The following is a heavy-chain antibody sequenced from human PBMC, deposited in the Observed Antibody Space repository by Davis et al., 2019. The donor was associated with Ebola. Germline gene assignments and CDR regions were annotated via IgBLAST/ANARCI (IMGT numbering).Heavy chain of an antibody. J-gene: IGHJ5*02. Sequence: ASVTVSCKASGYTFTSYAMNWVRQAPGQGLEWMGWINTNTGNPTYAQGFTGRFVFSLDTSVSTAYLQISSLKAEDTAVYYCAREEGYCSSTSCYGGGFDPWGQGTLVTVSS. V-gene: IGHV7-4-1*02. CDR2: INTNTGNP. CDR3: AREEGYCSSTSCYGGGFDP. D-gene: IGHD2-2*01. CDR1: GYTFTSYA.